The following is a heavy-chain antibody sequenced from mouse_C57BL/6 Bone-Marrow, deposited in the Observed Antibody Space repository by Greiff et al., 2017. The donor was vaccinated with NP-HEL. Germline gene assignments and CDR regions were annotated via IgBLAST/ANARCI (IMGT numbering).Heavy chain of an antibody. CDR2: ISYDGSN. Sequence: EVQLQESGPGLVKPSQSLSLTCSVTGYSITSGYYWNWIRRFPGNKLEWVGSISYDGSNNSSPSLKNRIPFTRDTAKNPFFLKWNAVTAEETATDDWARAYGNTLDYWGRGTTLTVSS. CDR1: GYSITSGYY. V-gene: IGHV3-6*01. J-gene: IGHJ2*01. D-gene: IGHD2-10*02. CDR3: ARAYGNTLDY.